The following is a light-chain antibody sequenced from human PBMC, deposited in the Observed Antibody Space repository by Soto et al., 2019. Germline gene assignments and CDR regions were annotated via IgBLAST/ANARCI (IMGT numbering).Light chain of an antibody. CDR1: SSDVGNYNY. V-gene: IGLV2-14*01. J-gene: IGLJ2*01. Sequence: QSALTQPASVSGSPGQSITISCTGTSSDVGNYNYVSWYQQHPGKAPKLMIYQVSNRPSGVSNRFSGSKSGNTASLTISGLQAEDEADYDCSSYTTRTNVVFGGGTKLTVL. CDR3: SSYTTRTNVV. CDR2: QVS.